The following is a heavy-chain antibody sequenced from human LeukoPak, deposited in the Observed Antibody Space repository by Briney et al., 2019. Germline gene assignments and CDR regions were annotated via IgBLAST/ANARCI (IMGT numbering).Heavy chain of an antibody. D-gene: IGHD1-14*01. CDR2: IYYSGSI. J-gene: IGHJ4*02. Sequence: SETLSLTCTVSGGSISSGGYYWSWIRQHPGKGLEWIGYIYYSGSIYYNPSLKSRVTISVDTSKNQFSLKLSSVTAADTAVYYCARRTGPHFDYWGQGTLVTVSS. CDR1: GGSISSGGYY. CDR3: ARRTGPHFDY. V-gene: IGHV4-31*03.